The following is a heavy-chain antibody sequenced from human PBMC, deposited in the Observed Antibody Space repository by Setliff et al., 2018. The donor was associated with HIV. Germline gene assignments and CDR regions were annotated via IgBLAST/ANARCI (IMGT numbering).Heavy chain of an antibody. CDR3: ASLFRLSGFWISFLPDY. J-gene: IGHJ4*02. CDR1: GDSVSRSNYY. Sequence: SETLSLTCTVSGDSVSRSNYYWAWIRQPPGKGLEWIGSIDYNETTYYNPSLKSRVTLSVDTPKNQFSLYLSSVTASDTAVYYCASLFRLSGFWISFLPDYWGQGILVTVSS. V-gene: IGHV4-39*01. D-gene: IGHD3-3*01. CDR2: IDYNETT.